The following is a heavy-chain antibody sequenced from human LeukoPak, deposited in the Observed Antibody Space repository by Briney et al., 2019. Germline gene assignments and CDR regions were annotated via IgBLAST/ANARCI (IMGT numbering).Heavy chain of an antibody. CDR1: GDSVSSNRAA. J-gene: IGHJ5*02. CDR2: TYYMSKWSN. Sequence: SQTLSLTCAISGDSVSSNRAAWGWIRQSPSRGLEWLGRTYYMSKWSNDYAVSVKSRITIKPDKSKNQFSLQLNSVTPEDTAVYYCAREFHDLTNYFDPWGQGILVTVSS. CDR3: AREFHDLTNYFDP. D-gene: IGHD2-21*01. V-gene: IGHV6-1*01.